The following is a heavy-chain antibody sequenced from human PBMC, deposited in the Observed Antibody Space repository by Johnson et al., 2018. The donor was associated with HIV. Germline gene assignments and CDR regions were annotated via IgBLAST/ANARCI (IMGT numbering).Heavy chain of an antibody. J-gene: IGHJ3*02. V-gene: IGHV3-9*01. D-gene: IGHD5-24*01. CDR3: AQAFRWLQLFDAFDI. CDR2: ISWNSGSI. Sequence: VQLVEYGGGLVQPGRSLRLSCAASGFTFDDYAMHWVRQAPGKGLEWVSGISWNSGSIGYADSVKGRFTISRDNAKNSLYLQMNSLRAEDTALYYCAQAFRWLQLFDAFDIWGQGTMVTVSS. CDR1: GFTFDDYA.